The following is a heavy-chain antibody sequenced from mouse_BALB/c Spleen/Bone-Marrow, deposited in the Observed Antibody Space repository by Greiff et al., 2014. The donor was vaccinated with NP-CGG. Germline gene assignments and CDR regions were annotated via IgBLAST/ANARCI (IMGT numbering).Heavy chain of an antibody. J-gene: IGHJ4*01. CDR2: IDPANGNT. D-gene: IGHD4-1*01. Sequence: EVQLEESGAELVKPGASVKLSCTASGFNIKDTYMHWVKQRPEKGLEWIGRIDPANGNTKYDPKLQGKATITADKSSNTAYLQLGGLTSKDTAVYYCARWEYYAMDYWGQGTSVTVSS. V-gene: IGHV14-3*02. CDR3: ARWEYYAMDY. CDR1: GFNIKDTY.